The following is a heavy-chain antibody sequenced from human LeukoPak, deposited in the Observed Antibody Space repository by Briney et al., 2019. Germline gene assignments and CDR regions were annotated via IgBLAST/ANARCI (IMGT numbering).Heavy chain of an antibody. CDR1: GASISSSIYY. D-gene: IGHD3-9*01. CDR2: FYYSGNT. CDR3: ARVSTSGYRDWLDP. Sequence: SETLSLTCTVSGASISSSIYYWAWIRQPPGKGLEWIGTFYYSGNTYYNRSLKSRLTISVDTSKNQFSLSLSSVTAADTAVYYCARVSTSGYRDWLDPWGQGTLVTVSS. J-gene: IGHJ5*02. V-gene: IGHV4-39*01.